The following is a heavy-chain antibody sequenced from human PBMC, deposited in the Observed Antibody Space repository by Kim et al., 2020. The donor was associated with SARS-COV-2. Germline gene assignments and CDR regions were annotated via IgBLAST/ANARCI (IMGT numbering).Heavy chain of an antibody. CDR2: TYYRSKWYN. CDR3: ARELKVAGTYYYYYYGMDV. Sequence: SQTLSLTCAISGDSVSSNSAAWNWIRQSPSRGLEWLGRTYYRSKWYNDYAVSVKSRITINPDTSKNQFSLQLNSVTPEDTAVYYCARELKVAGTYYYYYYGMDVWGQGTTVTVSS. V-gene: IGHV6-1*01. D-gene: IGHD6-19*01. CDR1: GDSVSSNSAA. J-gene: IGHJ6*02.